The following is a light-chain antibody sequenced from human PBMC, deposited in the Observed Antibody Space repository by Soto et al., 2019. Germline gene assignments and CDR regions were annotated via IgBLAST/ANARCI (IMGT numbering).Light chain of an antibody. J-gene: IGKJ5*01. CDR2: DAS. CDR1: QSVSSY. V-gene: IGKV3-11*01. CDR3: QHRSSWPVS. Sequence: IVLTQSPGTLSLSPGERATLPCRATQSVSSYLAWYQQKPGQSPRLLIYDASNRATGIPARFSGSGSGTDFTLTISSLEPEDFAVYYCQHRSSWPVSFGQGTRLEIK.